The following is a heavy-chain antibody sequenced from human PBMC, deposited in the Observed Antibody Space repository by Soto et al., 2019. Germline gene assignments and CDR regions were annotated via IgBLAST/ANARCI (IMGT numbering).Heavy chain of an antibody. CDR1: GRSFSGYY. CDR2: INHSGST. Sequence: SETLSLTCAVYGRSFSGYYWSWIRQPPGKGLEWIGEINHSGSTNYNPSLKSRVTISVDTSKNQFSLKLSSVTAADTAVYYCARGKIWFGELSLRDYYYYYYGMDVWGQGTTVTVSS. V-gene: IGHV4-34*01. D-gene: IGHD3-10*01. CDR3: ARGKIWFGELSLRDYYYYYYGMDV. J-gene: IGHJ6*02.